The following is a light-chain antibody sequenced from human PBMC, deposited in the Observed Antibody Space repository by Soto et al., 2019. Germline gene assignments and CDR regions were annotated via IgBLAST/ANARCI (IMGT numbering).Light chain of an antibody. J-gene: IGKJ1*01. CDR2: KVS. CDR1: QSLLYSDGNTY. V-gene: IGKV2-30*01. Sequence: DVVMTQSPLSLPVTLGQPASISCRSSQSLLYSDGNTYLNWFHQRPGQSPRRLIYKVSIRDSGVPDRYSGTGSGTDFTLSISSGEADDVGIYYCMQATHWPRTFGQGTRLDIK. CDR3: MQATHWPRT.